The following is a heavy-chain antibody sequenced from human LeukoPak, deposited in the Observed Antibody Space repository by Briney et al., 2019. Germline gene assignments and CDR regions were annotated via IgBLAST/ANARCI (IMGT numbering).Heavy chain of an antibody. CDR1: GGTFSSYA. CDR2: IIPIFGTA. Sequence: ASVKVSCKASGGTFSSYAISWVRQAPGQGLEWMGGIIPIFGTANYAQKFQGRVTITADKSTSTAYMELSSLRSEDTAVYYCARGRYSSSWYADYWGQGTLVTVSS. CDR3: ARGRYSSSWYADY. J-gene: IGHJ4*02. D-gene: IGHD6-13*01. V-gene: IGHV1-69*06.